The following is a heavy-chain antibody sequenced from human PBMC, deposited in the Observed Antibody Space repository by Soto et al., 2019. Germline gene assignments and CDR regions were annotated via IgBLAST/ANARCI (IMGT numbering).Heavy chain of an antibody. D-gene: IGHD6-19*01. CDR3: AKGGRQWLVTSDFNY. Sequence: VQLVESGGGVVQPGRSLRLSCAASGFTFSDYAMHWVRQAPGKGLEWVAVVSHDGRNTHYADAVKGRFTISRDSSKNTVSLEMTSLRAEATAVYYCAKGGRQWLVTSDFNYWGQGALVTVSS. V-gene: IGHV3-30*18. J-gene: IGHJ4*02. CDR1: GFTFSDYA. CDR2: VSHDGRNT.